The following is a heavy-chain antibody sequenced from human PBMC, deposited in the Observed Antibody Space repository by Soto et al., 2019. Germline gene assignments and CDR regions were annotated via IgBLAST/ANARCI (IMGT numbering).Heavy chain of an antibody. J-gene: IGHJ4*02. Sequence: GGSLRLSCAASGFTFDDYAMHWVRQAPGKGLEWVSGISWNSGSIGYADSVKGRFTISRDNAKNSLYLQMNSLRAEDTALYYCEKDIRWELLHYYFDSWGQGPLVTVSS. CDR3: EKDIRWELLHYYFDS. CDR1: GFTFDDYA. CDR2: ISWNSGSI. V-gene: IGHV3-9*01. D-gene: IGHD1-26*01.